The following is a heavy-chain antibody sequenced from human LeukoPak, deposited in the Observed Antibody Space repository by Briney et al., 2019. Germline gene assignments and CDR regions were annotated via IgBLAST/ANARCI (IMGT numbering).Heavy chain of an antibody. CDR3: ARDRGHYDILTGYYITDYFDY. CDR2: IYYSGST. D-gene: IGHD3-9*01. V-gene: IGHV4-39*07. CDR1: GGSISSSSYY. J-gene: IGHJ4*02. Sequence: SETLSLTCTVSGGSISSSSYYWGWIRQPPGKGLEWIGSIYYSGSTYYNPSLKSRVTISVDTSKSQFSLKLSSVTAADTAVYYCARDRGHYDILTGYYITDYFDYWGQGTLVTVSS.